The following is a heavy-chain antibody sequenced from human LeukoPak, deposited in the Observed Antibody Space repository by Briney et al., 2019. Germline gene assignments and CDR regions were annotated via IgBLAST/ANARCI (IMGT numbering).Heavy chain of an antibody. J-gene: IGHJ6*02. Sequence: SETLSLTCAVYGGSFSGYYWSWIRQPPGKGLEWIGEINHSGSTNYNPSLKSRVTISVDTSKNQFSLKLSSVTAADTAVYYCARERAIYYDILTGYYYYYYGMDVWGQGTTVTVSS. CDR2: INHSGST. V-gene: IGHV4-34*01. D-gene: IGHD3-9*01. CDR1: GGSFSGYY. CDR3: ARERAIYYDILTGYYYYYYGMDV.